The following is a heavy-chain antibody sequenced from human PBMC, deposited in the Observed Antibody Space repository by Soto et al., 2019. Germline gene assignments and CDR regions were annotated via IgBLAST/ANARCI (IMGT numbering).Heavy chain of an antibody. CDR3: ARGYYYDRSGYTYYYHYPLAV. D-gene: IGHD3-22*01. CDR1: GYAFTSYG. CDR2: ISAYNGNT. Sequence: AAVKVSCKASGYAFTSYGISWVRQAPGQGLEWMGWISAYNGNTNYAQKLQGRVTMTTDTSTRTAHMELGSLRYDDTAVYYCARGYYYDRSGYTYYYHYPLAVWAQGSTVTVS. J-gene: IGHJ6*02. V-gene: IGHV1-18*04.